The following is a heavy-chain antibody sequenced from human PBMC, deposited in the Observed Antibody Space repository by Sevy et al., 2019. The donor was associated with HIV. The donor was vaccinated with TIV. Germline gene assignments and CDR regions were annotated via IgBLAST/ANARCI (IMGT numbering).Heavy chain of an antibody. D-gene: IGHD5-18*01. CDR3: ARVAYRYGYYFDY. Sequence: GGCLRLSCAASGFTFSSYSMNWVRQAPGKGLERVSSISSSSSYIYYADSVKGRFTISRDNAKNSLYLQMNSLTAEDTAVYYCARVAYRYGYYFDYWGQGTLVTVSS. J-gene: IGHJ4*02. CDR2: ISSSSSYI. CDR1: GFTFSSYS. V-gene: IGHV3-21*01.